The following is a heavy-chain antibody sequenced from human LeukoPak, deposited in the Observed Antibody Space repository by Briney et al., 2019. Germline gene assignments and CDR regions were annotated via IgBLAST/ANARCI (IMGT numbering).Heavy chain of an antibody. Sequence: GGSLRLSCAASGFTFSDYAMNWVRQAPGKGLEWVSYISTSSTTIYYADSVKGRFTISRDNARNSLYLQMNSLRAEDTAVYYCARGPYTNGHYFDYWGQGTLPTVSS. J-gene: IGHJ4*02. V-gene: IGHV3-48*04. CDR1: GFTFSDYA. D-gene: IGHD2-8*01. CDR2: ISTSSTTI. CDR3: ARGPYTNGHYFDY.